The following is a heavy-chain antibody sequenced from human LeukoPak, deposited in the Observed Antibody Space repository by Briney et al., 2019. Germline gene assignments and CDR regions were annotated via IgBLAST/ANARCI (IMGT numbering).Heavy chain of an antibody. CDR2: ISPTGSTT. V-gene: IGHV3-74*01. Sequence: GGSLRLSRTASGFSFSGHWMHWARQLPGKGLVWVSRISPTGSTTSYADSVKGRFTVSRDNAKNTLYLQVNNLRAEDTAVYYCARGPNSNWSGLDFWGQGTLLTVSS. CDR3: ARGPNSNWSGLDF. CDR1: GFSFSGHW. J-gene: IGHJ4*02. D-gene: IGHD6-6*01.